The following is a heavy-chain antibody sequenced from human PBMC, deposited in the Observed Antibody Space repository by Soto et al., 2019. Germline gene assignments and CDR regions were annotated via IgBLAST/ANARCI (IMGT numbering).Heavy chain of an antibody. V-gene: IGHV1-3*01. CDR3: ARGGRIAARLAPSDY. D-gene: IGHD6-6*01. J-gene: IGHJ4*02. CDR1: GYAFTSYA. CDR2: INAGNGNT. Sequence: GVPVKLCCKASGYAFTSYAMRSVHQAPGQRLEWMGWINAGNGNTKYSQKFQGRVTITRDTSASTAYMELSSLRSEDTAVYYCARGGRIAARLAPSDYWGQGTLVTVSS.